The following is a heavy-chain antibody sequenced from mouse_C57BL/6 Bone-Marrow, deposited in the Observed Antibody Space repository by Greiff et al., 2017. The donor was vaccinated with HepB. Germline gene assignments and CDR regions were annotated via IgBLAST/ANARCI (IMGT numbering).Heavy chain of an antibody. D-gene: IGHD1-1*01. CDR3: ARSYYYGSISGNYYAMDY. V-gene: IGHV2-2*01. CDR2: IWSGGST. Sequence: QVQLQQSGPGLVQPSQSLSITCTVSGFSLTSYGVHWVRQSPGKGLEWLGVIWSGGSTDYNAAFISRLGISKDNSKSQVFFKMNSLQADDTAIYYCARSYYYGSISGNYYAMDYWGQGTSVTVSS. CDR1: GFSLTSYG. J-gene: IGHJ4*01.